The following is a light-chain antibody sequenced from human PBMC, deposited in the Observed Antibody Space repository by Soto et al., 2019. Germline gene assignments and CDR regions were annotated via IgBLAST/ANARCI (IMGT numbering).Light chain of an antibody. Sequence: QSVLTQPRSVSGSPGQSVTISCTGTSSDVGGYNYVSWYQQHPGRAPKVMTYDVSKRPSGVPDRFSGSKSGNTASLTISGLQADDEADYYCCSYAGTYPYVFGTGTKVTV. CDR3: CSYAGTYPYV. V-gene: IGLV2-11*01. J-gene: IGLJ1*01. CDR2: DVS. CDR1: SSDVGGYNY.